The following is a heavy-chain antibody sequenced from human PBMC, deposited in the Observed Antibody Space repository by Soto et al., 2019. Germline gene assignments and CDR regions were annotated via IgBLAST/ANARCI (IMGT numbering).Heavy chain of an antibody. J-gene: IGHJ6*02. CDR3: ARASQLLWFGELSPRYYYYYGMDV. V-gene: IGHV3-30-3*01. CDR1: GFTFSSYA. D-gene: IGHD3-10*01. Sequence: PGGSLRLSCAASGFTFSSYAMHWVRQAPGKGLEWVAVISYDGSNKYYADSVKGRFTISRDNSKNTLYLQMNSLRAEDTAVYYCARASQLLWFGELSPRYYYYYGMDVWGQGTTVTVSS. CDR2: ISYDGSNK.